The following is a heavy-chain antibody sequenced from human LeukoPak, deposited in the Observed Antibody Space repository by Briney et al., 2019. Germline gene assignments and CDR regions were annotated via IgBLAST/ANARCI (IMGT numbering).Heavy chain of an antibody. CDR2: ISYDGSNK. J-gene: IGHJ4*02. Sequence: GGSLRLSCAASGFTFSSYAMHWVRQAPGKGLEWVAVISYDGSNKYYADSVKGRFTISRDNSKNTLYLQMNSLRAEDTAVYYCAKESFSHYYDSSGYFDYWGQGTLVTVSS. CDR3: AKESFSHYYDSSGYFDY. V-gene: IGHV3-30-3*01. CDR1: GFTFSSYA. D-gene: IGHD3-22*01.